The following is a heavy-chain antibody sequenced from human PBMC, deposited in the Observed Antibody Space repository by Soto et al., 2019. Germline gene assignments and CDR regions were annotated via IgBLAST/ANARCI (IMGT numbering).Heavy chain of an antibody. CDR1: DGSISSSGDYY. CDR2: VHHRGST. Sequence: QLHLQESGPGLVKSSETLSLTCTVSDGSISSSGDYYWAWIRQPPGKGLEWIGRVHHRGSTYYNPSLRGRVAISVDTSKNQFALKVTSVTAADTAVYYCARLFNHIYGDDYFDSWGQGTLVTVSS. D-gene: IGHD4-17*01. J-gene: IGHJ4*02. V-gene: IGHV4-39*01. CDR3: ARLFNHIYGDDYFDS.